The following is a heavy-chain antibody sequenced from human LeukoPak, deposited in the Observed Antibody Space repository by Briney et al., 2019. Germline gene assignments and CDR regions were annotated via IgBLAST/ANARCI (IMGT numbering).Heavy chain of an antibody. CDR3: ARDSPLRGVIIRVGVFDY. Sequence: PGGSLRLSCAASGFTFSSYAMSWVRQAPGKGLEWVSAISGSGGSTYYADSVKGRFTISRDNSKNTLYLQMNSLRAEDTAVYYCARDSPLRGVIIRVGVFDYWGQGTLVTVSS. D-gene: IGHD3-10*01. CDR2: ISGSGGST. V-gene: IGHV3-23*01. J-gene: IGHJ4*02. CDR1: GFTFSSYA.